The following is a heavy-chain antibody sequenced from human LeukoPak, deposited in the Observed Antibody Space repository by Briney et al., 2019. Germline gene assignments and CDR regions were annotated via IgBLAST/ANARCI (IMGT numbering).Heavy chain of an antibody. D-gene: IGHD3-10*01. CDR1: GFTFSSYS. J-gene: IGHJ5*02. CDR2: ISSSSSTI. V-gene: IGHV3-48*01. Sequence: GGSLRLSCAASGFTFSSYSMNWVRQAPGKGLEWVSYISSSSSTIYYADSVKGRFTISRDNAKNSLYLQMNSLRAEDTAVYYCASDRITMVRGVIKVPNWFDPWGQGTLVTVSS. CDR3: ASDRITMVRGVIKVPNWFDP.